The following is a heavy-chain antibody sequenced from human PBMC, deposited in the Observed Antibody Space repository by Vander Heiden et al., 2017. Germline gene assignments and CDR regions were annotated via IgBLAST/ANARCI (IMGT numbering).Heavy chain of an antibody. J-gene: IGHJ4*02. CDR1: GFTFDDYA. V-gene: IGHV3-9*01. D-gene: IGHD6-19*01. CDR3: AKGYSSGWSYFDY. Sequence: EVQLVESGGGLVQPGRSLRLSCAASGFTFDDYAMHWVRQAPAKGLEWVSGIRWNSGDIGYADSVKGRFTISRDNAKNSLYLQMNSLRAEDTALYYCAKGYSSGWSYFDYWGQGTLVTVSS. CDR2: IRWNSGDI.